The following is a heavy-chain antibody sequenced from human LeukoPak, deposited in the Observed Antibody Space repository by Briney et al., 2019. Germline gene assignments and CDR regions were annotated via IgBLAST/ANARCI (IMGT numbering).Heavy chain of an antibody. CDR1: GGSFSGYY. Sequence: SETLSLTCAVYGGSFSGYYWSWIRQPQGKGLEWIGEINHSGSTNYNPSLKSRVTISVDTSKNQFSLKLSSVTAADTAVYYCARTYSGSYRYNWFDPWGQGTLVTVSS. D-gene: IGHD1-26*01. CDR3: ARTYSGSYRYNWFDP. CDR2: INHSGST. J-gene: IGHJ5*02. V-gene: IGHV4-34*01.